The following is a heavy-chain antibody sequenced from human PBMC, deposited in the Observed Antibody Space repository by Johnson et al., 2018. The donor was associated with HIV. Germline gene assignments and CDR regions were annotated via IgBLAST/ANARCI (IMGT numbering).Heavy chain of an antibody. CDR1: KFTFDDYA. CDR2: ISWNSGSI. V-gene: IGHV3-9*01. J-gene: IGHJ3*02. CDR3: TTDLAAVGSGAFDI. D-gene: IGHD6-13*01. Sequence: VQLVESGGGLVQPGRSLRLSCAASKFTFDDYAMHWVRQAPGKGLEWVSGISWNSGSIGYADSVKGRFTISRDNAKNSLYLQMNSLKTEDTAIYSCTTDLAAVGSGAFDIWGQGTMVTVSS.